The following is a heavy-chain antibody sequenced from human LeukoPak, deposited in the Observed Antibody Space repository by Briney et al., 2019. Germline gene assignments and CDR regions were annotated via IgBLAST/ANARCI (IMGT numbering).Heavy chain of an antibody. J-gene: IGHJ4*02. D-gene: IGHD3-22*01. CDR1: GGTFSSYA. CDR2: IIPIFGTA. CDR3: ARDSGGPYYYDSSGYYPQPRRYYFDY. V-gene: IGHV1-69*05. Sequence: SVEVSCKASGGTFSSYAISWVRQAPGQGLEWMGGIIPIFGTANYAQKFQGRVTITTDESTSTAYMELSSLRSEDTAVYYCARDSGGPYYYDSSGYYPQPRRYYFDYWGQGTLVTVSS.